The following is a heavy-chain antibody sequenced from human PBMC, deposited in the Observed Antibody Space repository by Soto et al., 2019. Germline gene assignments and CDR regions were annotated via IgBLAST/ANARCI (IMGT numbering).Heavy chain of an antibody. D-gene: IGHD3-22*01. CDR1: GVTFCSYA. Sequence: GGSLRLSCAASGVTFCSYAVSLVRKATGKGLEWVSAISGSGGSTYYADSVKGRFTISRDNSKNTLYLQMNSLRAEDTAVYYCAKQAEPNYYDSSGYSPDDAFDIWGQGTMVTVSS. CDR2: ISGSGGST. CDR3: AKQAEPNYYDSSGYSPDDAFDI. J-gene: IGHJ3*02. V-gene: IGHV3-23*01.